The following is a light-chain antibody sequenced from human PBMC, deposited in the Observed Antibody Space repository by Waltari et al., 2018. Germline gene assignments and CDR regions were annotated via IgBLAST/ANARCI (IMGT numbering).Light chain of an antibody. J-gene: IGKJ1*01. CDR2: LGS. CDR3: MQSLRALWT. Sequence: DIVVTPSPLSLPVTPGQPASIPCRSSQSLLHSNGYNYLDWYLQKPGQSPQLLIYLGSNRASGVPDRFSGSGSGTDFTLKISRVEAEDVGVYYCMQSLRALWTFGQGTKVEIK. V-gene: IGKV2-28*01. CDR1: QSLLHSNGYNY.